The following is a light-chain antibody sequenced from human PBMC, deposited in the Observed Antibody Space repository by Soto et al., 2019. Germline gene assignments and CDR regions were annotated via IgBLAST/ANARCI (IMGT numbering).Light chain of an antibody. CDR2: GAS. Sequence: EIVLTQSPGTLSLSPGERATLSCRASQSVSSSYLAWYQQKPGQAPRLLIYGASSRATGIPDRFSGSGSGTDFTRTISRVDPEDFAVYYCQQCGSSSWTFGQGTKVDIK. CDR1: QSVSSSY. V-gene: IGKV3-20*01. J-gene: IGKJ1*01. CDR3: QQCGSSSWT.